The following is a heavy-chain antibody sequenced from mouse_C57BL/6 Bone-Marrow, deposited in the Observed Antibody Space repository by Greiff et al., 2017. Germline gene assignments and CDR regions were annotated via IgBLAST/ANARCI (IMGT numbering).Heavy chain of an antibody. CDR1: GYTFTSYW. J-gene: IGHJ4*01. CDR2: IYPGSGST. V-gene: IGHV1-55*01. Sequence: QVHVKQPGAELVKPGASVKMSCKASGYTFTSYWITWVKQRPGQGLEWIGDIYPGSGSTNYNEKFKSKATLTVDTSSSTAYMQLSSLTSEDSAVYYCARFWGNYAMDYWGQGTSVTVSS. CDR3: ARFWGNYAMDY.